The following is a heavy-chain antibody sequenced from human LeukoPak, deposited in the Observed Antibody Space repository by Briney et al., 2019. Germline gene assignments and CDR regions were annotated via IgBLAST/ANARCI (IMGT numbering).Heavy chain of an antibody. CDR1: GFTFSSYA. Sequence: GGSVRLSCAASGFTFSSYAMSWDRQAPGKGLEWVSAISGSGGSTYYADSVKGRFTISRDNSKNTLYLQMNSLRAEDTAVYYCAKDAVYYYDSSGYYYFDYWGQGTMVPVSS. CDR3: AKDAVYYYDSSGYYYFDY. V-gene: IGHV3-23*01. CDR2: ISGSGGST. D-gene: IGHD3-22*01. J-gene: IGHJ4*02.